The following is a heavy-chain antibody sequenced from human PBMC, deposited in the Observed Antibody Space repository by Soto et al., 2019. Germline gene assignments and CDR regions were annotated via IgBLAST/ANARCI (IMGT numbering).Heavy chain of an antibody. D-gene: IGHD4-17*01. CDR2: IIASGGRT. J-gene: IGHJ5*01. CDR3: AKDTRYADYVRWFDS. Sequence: EVHLLESGGGLVQPGGSLRLSCTASGFTFSSYAMTWVRQAPGRGLEGVSGIIASGGRTYYTDSVKGRFTISRDNSKSTLYLQMNSLRAEDTAVYYCAKDTRYADYVRWFDSWGQGTLVTVSS. V-gene: IGHV3-23*01. CDR1: GFTFSSYA.